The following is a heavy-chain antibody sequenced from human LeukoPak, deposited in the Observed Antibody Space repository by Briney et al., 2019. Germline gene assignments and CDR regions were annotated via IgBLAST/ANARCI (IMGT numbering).Heavy chain of an antibody. CDR1: GYTFTGYY. J-gene: IGHJ4*02. V-gene: IGHV1-8*02. Sequence: ASVKVSCKASGYTFTGYYMHWVRQAPGQGLEWMGWMNPNSGNTGYAQKFQGRVTMTRNTSISTAYMELSSLRSEDTAVYYCARGYSGYSDYWGQGTLVTVSS. D-gene: IGHD5-12*01. CDR3: ARGYSGYSDY. CDR2: MNPNSGNT.